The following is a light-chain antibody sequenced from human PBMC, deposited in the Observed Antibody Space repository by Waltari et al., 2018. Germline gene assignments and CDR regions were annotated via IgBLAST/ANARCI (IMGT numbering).Light chain of an antibody. CDR1: QSVSKY. J-gene: IGKJ1*01. Sequence: EIVLTQSPGTLSLSPGERATLSCRACQSVSKYLAWYQQKPGQAPRLLIYDASTRATGIPDRFSATGWGTDFSLSISRLEPEDFAVYYCQKYGTLPATFGQGTKVQMK. V-gene: IGKV3-20*01. CDR2: DAS. CDR3: QKYGTLPAT.